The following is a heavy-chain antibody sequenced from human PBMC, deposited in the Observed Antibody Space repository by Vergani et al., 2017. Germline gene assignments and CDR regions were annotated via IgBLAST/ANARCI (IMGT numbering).Heavy chain of an antibody. J-gene: IGHJ5*02. CDR2: IYYSGST. CDR1: GASIRSSNYY. CDR3: AGHSTVEWLVKLGWIDP. Sequence: QLQLQESGPGLVKPSATLSLTCSVSGASIRSSNYYWGWIRPPPGKGLEWIASIYYSGSTYYNPSLKSRVTISVDTSKNQFSLKLSPVTAADTAVYFCAGHSTVEWLVKLGWIDPWGQGILVTVSS. V-gene: IGHV4-39*01. D-gene: IGHD6-19*01.